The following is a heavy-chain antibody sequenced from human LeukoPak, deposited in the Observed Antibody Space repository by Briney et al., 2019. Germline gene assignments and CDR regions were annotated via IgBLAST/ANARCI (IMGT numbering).Heavy chain of an antibody. CDR3: ARVLKGNYYSGLGTYRWFDS. D-gene: IGHD3-10*01. V-gene: IGHV1-69*05. CDR1: GGTFSSYA. CDR2: IIPIFGTA. J-gene: IGHJ5*01. Sequence: SVKVSCKASGGTFSSYAISWVRQAPGQGLEWMGGIIPIFGTANYAQKFQGRVTITTDESTSTAYMELSSLRSGDTAVYYCARVLKGNYYSGLGTYRWFDSWGQGTLVTVSS.